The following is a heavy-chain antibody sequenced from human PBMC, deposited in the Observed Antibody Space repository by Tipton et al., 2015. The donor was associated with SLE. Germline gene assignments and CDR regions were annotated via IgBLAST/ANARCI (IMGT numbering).Heavy chain of an antibody. CDR1: GGSFSGYY. D-gene: IGHD2-21*01. J-gene: IGHJ6*03. V-gene: IGHV4-34*01. CDR2: INHSGST. CDR3: AVILGYYMDV. Sequence: TLSLTCAVYGGSFSGYYWSWIRQPPGKGLEWIGEINHSGSTNNNPSLKSRVTISVDTSKNQFSLKLSSVTAADTAVYYCAVILGYYMDVWGKGTTVTVSS.